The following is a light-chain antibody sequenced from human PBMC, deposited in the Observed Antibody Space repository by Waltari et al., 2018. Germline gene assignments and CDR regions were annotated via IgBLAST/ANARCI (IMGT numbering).Light chain of an antibody. Sequence: QSALTQPASVSGSPGQSITISCTGFNSNVGSYNLVSWYQKHPGKAPKLLIYEGNRRPSGFSNRFSGSKSDNTASLTLSGLQAEDEADYYCCSNVGSSVFFGGGTKLTVL. CDR1: NSNVGSYNL. V-gene: IGLV2-23*03. J-gene: IGLJ2*01. CDR3: CSNVGSSVF. CDR2: EGN.